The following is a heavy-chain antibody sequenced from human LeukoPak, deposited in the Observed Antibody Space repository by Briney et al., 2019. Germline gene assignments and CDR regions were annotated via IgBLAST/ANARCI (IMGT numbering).Heavy chain of an antibody. CDR2: IYYRGST. Sequence: SETLSLTCTVSGGSISSSSYYWSWIRQPPGKGLEWIGYIYYRGSTNYNPSLKSRVTFSVDTSKNQFSLKLNSVTAADTAVYYCARGGDYGDLRYFDYWGQGTLVTVSS. V-gene: IGHV4-61*01. CDR1: GGSISSSSYY. J-gene: IGHJ4*02. D-gene: IGHD4-17*01. CDR3: ARGGDYGDLRYFDY.